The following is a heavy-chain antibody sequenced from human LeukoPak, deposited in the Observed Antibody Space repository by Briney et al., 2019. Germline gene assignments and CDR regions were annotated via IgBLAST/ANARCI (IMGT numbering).Heavy chain of an antibody. D-gene: IGHD6-13*01. CDR2: IYYSGST. CDR1: GGSISSSSNY. J-gene: IGHJ6*02. Sequence: SETLSLTCTVSGGSISSSSNYWGWIRQSPGKGLEWIGTIYYSGSTYYNPSLKSRVTISVDTSNSQFSLKLSSVTAADTAVYYCARHRSIWYTQNYSYYYAMDVWGQGTTVTVSS. CDR3: ARHRSIWYTQNYSYYYAMDV. V-gene: IGHV4-39*01.